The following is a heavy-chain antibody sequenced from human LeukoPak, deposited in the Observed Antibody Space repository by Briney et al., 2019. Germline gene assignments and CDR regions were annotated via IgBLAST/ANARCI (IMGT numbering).Heavy chain of an antibody. CDR3: ARVPPPLYEGATGYFDY. D-gene: IGHD1-26*01. J-gene: IGHJ4*02. V-gene: IGHV1-18*01. CDR1: VYTFTIYG. Sequence: ASVKLSCKVSVYTFTIYGISWVRHAPGQGLEWMGWISAYIGNTNYTQKLQGRITLTTDTSTRTAYMELRSLRSDDAAVYYCARVPPPLYEGATGYFDYWGQGTLVTVSS. CDR2: ISAYIGNT.